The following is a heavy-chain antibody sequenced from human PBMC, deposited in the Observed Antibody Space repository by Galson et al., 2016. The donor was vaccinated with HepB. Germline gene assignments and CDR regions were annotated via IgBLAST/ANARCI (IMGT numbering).Heavy chain of an antibody. CDR3: ARLMAIGAFDY. V-gene: IGHV4-39*01. D-gene: IGHD5-24*01. Sequence: SETLSPTCTVAGGSISTNNHYWVWVRQPPGKGLEWVGTIFYTGTTYYSPSLKRRVNVSVDTSRNQFPLKLTSVTAADTAVYFCARLMAIGAFDYWGQGILVTVSS. J-gene: IGHJ4*02. CDR2: IFYTGTT. CDR1: GGSISTNNHY.